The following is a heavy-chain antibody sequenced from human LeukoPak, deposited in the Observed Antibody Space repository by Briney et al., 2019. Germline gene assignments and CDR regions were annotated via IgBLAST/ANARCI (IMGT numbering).Heavy chain of an antibody. CDR1: GFTFSSYA. J-gene: IGHJ4*02. Sequence: GGSLSLSCAASGFTFSSYAMSWVRQAPGKGLEWVSAISASGGSTYYADSVKGRFTISRDNSKNTLYLQMNSLRAEDTAVYYCAKSVRGAPEGYWGQGTLVTVSS. D-gene: IGHD1-14*01. CDR3: AKSVRGAPEGY. CDR2: ISASGGST. V-gene: IGHV3-23*01.